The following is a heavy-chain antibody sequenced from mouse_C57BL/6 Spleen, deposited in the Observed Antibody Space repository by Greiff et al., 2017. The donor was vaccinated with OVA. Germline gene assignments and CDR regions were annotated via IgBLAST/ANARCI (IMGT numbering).Heavy chain of an antibody. CDR3: ARDSRGTAQATLAY. Sequence: VQLQQPGAELVKPGASVKLSCKASGYTFTSYWMQWVKQRPGQGLEWIGEIDPSDSYTNYNQKFKGKATLTVDTSSSTAYMQLSSLTSEDSPVYYCARDSRGTAQATLAYWGQGTLVTVSA. CDR2: IDPSDSYT. J-gene: IGHJ3*01. CDR1: GYTFTSYW. V-gene: IGHV1-50*01. D-gene: IGHD3-2*02.